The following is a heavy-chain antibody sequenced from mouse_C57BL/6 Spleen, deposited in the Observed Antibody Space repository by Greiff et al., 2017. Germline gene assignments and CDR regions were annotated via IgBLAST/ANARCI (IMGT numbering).Heavy chain of an antibody. Sequence: QVQLQQPGAELVRPGSSVKLSCKASGYTFTSYWMHWVKQRPIQGLEWIGNIDPSDSETHYNQKFKDKATLTVDKSSSTAYMQLSSLTSEDSAVYYCARWGVTTRGFDYWGQGTTLTVSS. D-gene: IGHD2-5*01. CDR2: IDPSDSET. J-gene: IGHJ2*01. CDR1: GYTFTSYW. CDR3: ARWGVTTRGFDY. V-gene: IGHV1-52*01.